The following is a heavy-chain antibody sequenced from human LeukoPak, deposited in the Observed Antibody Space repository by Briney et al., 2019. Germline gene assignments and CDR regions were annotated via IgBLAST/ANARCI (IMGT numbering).Heavy chain of an antibody. CDR3: ARQIGDYDSRRVFDC. CDR1: GYSFTTYW. Sequence: GESLKISCKGSGYSFTTYWIGWVRQLPGKGLEWMGIIYPGDSDTRYSPSFQGQVTISADKSISTAYLQWSSLKASDTAMYYCARQIGDYDSRRVFDCWGQGTLVTVSS. D-gene: IGHD3-22*01. V-gene: IGHV5-51*01. J-gene: IGHJ4*02. CDR2: IYPGDSDT.